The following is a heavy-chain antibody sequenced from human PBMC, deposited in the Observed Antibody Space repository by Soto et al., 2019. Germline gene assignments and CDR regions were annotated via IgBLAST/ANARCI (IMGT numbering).Heavy chain of an antibody. D-gene: IGHD1-20*01. V-gene: IGHV4-34*01. CDR2: INHSGST. J-gene: IGHJ5*02. CDR1: GGSFSGYY. CDR3: ARGPPRGITGIGAQGGWFDP. Sequence: SETLSLTCAVYGGSFSGYYWSWIRQPPGKGLEWIGEINHSGSTNYNPSLKSRVTISVDTSKNQFSLKLSSVTAADTAVYYCARGPPRGITGIGAQGGWFDPWGQGTLVTVSS.